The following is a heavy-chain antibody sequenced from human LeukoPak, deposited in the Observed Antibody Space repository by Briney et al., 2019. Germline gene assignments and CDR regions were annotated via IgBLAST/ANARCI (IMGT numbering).Heavy chain of an antibody. J-gene: IGHJ4*02. D-gene: IGHD3-10*01. CDR1: GYSFTSYG. CDR2: ISGFNGNT. CDR3: AIADPSLNYYGSGSSFGY. Sequence: ASVKVSCKASGYSFTSYGISWVRQAPGQGLEWMGWISGFNGNTKYAQKFRGRVTMTTDTSTTTAYMDLRSLRSDDTAVYYCAIADPSLNYYGSGSSFGYWVREPWSPSPQ. V-gene: IGHV1-18*01.